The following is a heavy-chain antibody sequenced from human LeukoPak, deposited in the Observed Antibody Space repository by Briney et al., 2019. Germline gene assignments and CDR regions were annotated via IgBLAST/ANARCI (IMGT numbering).Heavy chain of an antibody. CDR1: GFTVVEYV. D-gene: IGHD1-26*01. CDR2: ISGDGKTT. Sequence: PGGSLRLSCVASGFTVVEYVLHWVRQAPGKGLEWISLISGDGKTTHYANSVKGRFTISRDNSENSLYLRMSSLRSEDTALYYSAKGVRSGTYYNWFDSWGQGTLVTVSS. J-gene: IGHJ5*01. CDR3: AKGVRSGTYYNWFDS. V-gene: IGHV3-43*02.